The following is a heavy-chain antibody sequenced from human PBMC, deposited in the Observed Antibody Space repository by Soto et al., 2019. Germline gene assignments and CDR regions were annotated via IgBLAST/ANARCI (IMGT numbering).Heavy chain of an antibody. J-gene: IGHJ4*02. CDR3: ARDPGIAGAGTGVDY. CDR1: GGTFSSYA. V-gene: IGHV1-69*12. Sequence: QVQLVQSGAEVKKPGSSVKVSCKAPGGTFSSYAISWVRQAPGQGLEWMGGIIPIFGTANYAQKFQGRVTITADESTGTAYMELSSLRAEDTAVYYCARDPGIAGAGTGVDYWGQGTLVTVSS. D-gene: IGHD6-19*01. CDR2: IIPIFGTA.